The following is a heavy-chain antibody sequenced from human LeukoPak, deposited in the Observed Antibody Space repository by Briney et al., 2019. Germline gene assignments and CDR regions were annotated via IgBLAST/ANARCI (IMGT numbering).Heavy chain of an antibody. D-gene: IGHD3-22*01. V-gene: IGHV3-7*03. CDR1: GFSFSRYW. CDR3: ARDVRLLGPYYDSSGGFDY. J-gene: IGHJ4*02. CDR2: IRHNGTDK. Sequence: GGSLRLSCAASGFSFSRYWMSWVRQAPGKGLEWVANIRHNGTDKNYVDSVKGRFTISRDNAKNSLYLQMNSLRVEDTAVYYCARDVRLLGPYYDSSGGFDYWGQGTLVTVSS.